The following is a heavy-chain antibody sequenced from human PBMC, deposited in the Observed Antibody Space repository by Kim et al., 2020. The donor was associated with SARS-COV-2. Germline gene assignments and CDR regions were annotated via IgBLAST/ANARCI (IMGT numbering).Heavy chain of an antibody. CDR2: INHSGST. CDR1: GGSFSGYY. D-gene: IGHD5-12*01. J-gene: IGHJ4*02. Sequence: SETLSLTCAVYGGSFSGYYWSWIRQPPGKGLEWIGEINHSGSTNYNPSLKSRVTISVDTSKNQFSLKLSSVTAADTAVYYCARGGVATIMSYWGQGTLVTVSS. CDR3: ARGGVATIMSY. V-gene: IGHV4-34*01.